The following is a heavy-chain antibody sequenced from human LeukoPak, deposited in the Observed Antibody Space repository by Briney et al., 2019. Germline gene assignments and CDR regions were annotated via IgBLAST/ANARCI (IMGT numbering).Heavy chain of an antibody. CDR2: ISYDGSNK. CDR3: ARDLRLVGPPDDY. CDR1: GFTSSSYV. D-gene: IGHD3-10*01. V-gene: IGHV3-30-3*01. Sequence: GESLKISCSVSGFTSSSYVMHWVRQAPGKGLEWVAVISYDGSNKYYADSVQGRFTISRDNSKNTMYLQMNSLRVEDTAVYYCARDLRLVGPPDDYWGQGNLVTVSS. J-gene: IGHJ4*02.